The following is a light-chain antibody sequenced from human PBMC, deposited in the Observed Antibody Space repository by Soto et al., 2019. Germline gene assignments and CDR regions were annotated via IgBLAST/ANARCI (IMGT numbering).Light chain of an antibody. CDR2: LNSDGSH. CDR3: QTWGTGNVV. J-gene: IGLJ2*01. CDR1: SGHSSYA. Sequence: QSALTQSPSASASLGASVKLTCTLSSGHSSYAIAWHQQQPEKGPRYLMKLNSDGSHSKGDGIPDRFSGSSSGAERYLTISSLQSEDEADYYCQTWGTGNVVFGGGTKVTVL. V-gene: IGLV4-69*01.